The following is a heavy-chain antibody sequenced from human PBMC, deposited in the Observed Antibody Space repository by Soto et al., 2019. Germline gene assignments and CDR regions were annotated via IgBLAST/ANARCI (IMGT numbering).Heavy chain of an antibody. V-gene: IGHV3-73*01. J-gene: IGHJ5*02. CDR1: GFTLSDSA. D-gene: IGHD1-26*01. CDR3: VRAWELLSGYLDP. CDR2: IRSKTNTYAT. Sequence: PGGSLRLSCAASGFTLSDSAIFWVRQGSGKGLEWVGRIRSKTNTYATAYAASLKGRFTVSRDDSKSTAYRQMNSLKTDDTAVYYCVRAWELLSGYLDPWGQGTMVAVST.